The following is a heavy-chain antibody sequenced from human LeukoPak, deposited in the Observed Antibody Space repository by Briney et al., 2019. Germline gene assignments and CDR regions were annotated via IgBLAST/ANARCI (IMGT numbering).Heavy chain of an antibody. D-gene: IGHD6-13*01. J-gene: IGHJ4*02. CDR2: ISYDGSNK. V-gene: IGHV3-30*01. Sequence: GGSRRPSWAPSGFTFGSYAMPGFRKAPGRGLGWGAVISYDGSNKYYADSVKGRFTISRDNSKNTLYLQMNSLRAEDTAVYYCARVGSSSWYEFCDYWGQGTLVTVSS. CDR1: GFTFGSYA. CDR3: ARVGSSSWYEFCDY.